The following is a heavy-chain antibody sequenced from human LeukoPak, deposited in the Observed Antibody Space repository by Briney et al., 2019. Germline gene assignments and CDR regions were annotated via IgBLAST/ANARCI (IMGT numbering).Heavy chain of an antibody. CDR2: INHSGSI. D-gene: IGHD1-26*01. J-gene: IGHJ4*02. V-gene: IGHV4-34*01. CDR3: ARARSGKWGFDY. Sequence: SETLSLTCTVYGGSFSGYYWSWIRQPPGRGLEWIGEINHSGSINYNPSLKSRVTISVDTSKNQFSLKLSSVTAADTAVYYCARARSGKWGFDYWGQGTLVTVSS. CDR1: GGSFSGYY.